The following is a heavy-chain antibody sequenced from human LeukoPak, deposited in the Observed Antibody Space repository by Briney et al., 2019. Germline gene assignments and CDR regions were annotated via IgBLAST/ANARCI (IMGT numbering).Heavy chain of an antibody. CDR2: IRNDGRNT. Sequence: GGSLRLSCAASGFTFSSYAMHWVREAPGKGLEWVAFIRNDGRNTYYADSVKGRFAISRDNSKNTLYLQMNSLRAEDTAVYYCAKDRVSSETDFDCWGQGTLVTVSS. J-gene: IGHJ4*02. D-gene: IGHD3-22*01. V-gene: IGHV3-30*02. CDR3: AKDRVSSETDFDC. CDR1: GFTFSSYA.